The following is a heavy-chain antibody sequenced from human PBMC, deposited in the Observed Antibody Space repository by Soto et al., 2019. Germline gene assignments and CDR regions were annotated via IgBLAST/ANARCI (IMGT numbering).Heavy chain of an antibody. Sequence: HPGKGLEWIGYIYYSTYYNPSLKSRVTISVDTSKNQFSLKLSSVTAADTAVYYCARDYRASYPAYYYYGMDVWGQGTTVTVSS. CDR2: IYYST. J-gene: IGHJ6*02. D-gene: IGHD3-16*02. CDR3: ARDYRASYPAYYYYGMDV. V-gene: IGHV4-31*02.